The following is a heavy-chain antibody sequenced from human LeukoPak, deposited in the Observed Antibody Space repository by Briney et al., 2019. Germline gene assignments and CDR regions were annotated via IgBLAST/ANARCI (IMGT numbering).Heavy chain of an antibody. CDR2: INSDGSST. V-gene: IGHV3-74*01. CDR1: GFTFSSYW. D-gene: IGHD3-3*02. Sequence: GGSLRLSCAASGFTFSSYWMHWVRQAPGKGRVWVSRINSDGSSTSYADSVKGRFTISRDNSKNTLYLQMNSLRAEDTAVYYCAKAGSIRFDYWGQGTLVTVSS. J-gene: IGHJ4*02. CDR3: AKAGSIRFDY.